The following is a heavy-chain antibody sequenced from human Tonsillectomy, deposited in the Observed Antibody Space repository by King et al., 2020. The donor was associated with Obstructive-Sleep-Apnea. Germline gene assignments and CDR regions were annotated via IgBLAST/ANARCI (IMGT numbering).Heavy chain of an antibody. J-gene: IGHJ4*02. CDR1: GFIFSKAW. D-gene: IGHD6-19*01. CDR2: IKSNSDGGTS. Sequence: VKLVESGGGFIKPGGSLSLSCVASGFIFSKAWMSWVRQAPGKGLEWVGRIKSNSDGGTSDYPAPVNGRFTISRDDSKNTLYLQMNGLTSEDTAVYFCTTAYSAGWCFDYWGQGTLVTVSS. CDR3: TTAYSAGWCFDY. V-gene: IGHV3-15*01.